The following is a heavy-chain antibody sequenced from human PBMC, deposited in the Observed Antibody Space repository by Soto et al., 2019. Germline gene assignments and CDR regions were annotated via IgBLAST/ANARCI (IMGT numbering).Heavy chain of an antibody. CDR2: IWYDGSNK. Sequence: QVQLVESGGGVVQPGRSLRLSCAASGFTFSSYGMHWVRQAPGKGLEWVAVIWYDGSNKYYADSVKGRFTISRDNSKNTLYLHMNSLRAEDTAVYYCARDTPEIMGYFDYWGQGTLVTVSS. D-gene: IGHD2-8*01. CDR1: GFTFSSYG. V-gene: IGHV3-33*01. J-gene: IGHJ4*02. CDR3: ARDTPEIMGYFDY.